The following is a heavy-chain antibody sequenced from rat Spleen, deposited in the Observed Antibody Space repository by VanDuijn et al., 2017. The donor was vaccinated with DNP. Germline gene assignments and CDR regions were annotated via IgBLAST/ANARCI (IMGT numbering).Heavy chain of an antibody. CDR1: GFTFSNFY. CDR3: VRDRRDYGLDY. J-gene: IGHJ2*01. Sequence: EVQLVESGGGLVQPGRSLKLSCAASGFTFSNFYMAWVRQAPKKGLEWVATISTNGSRTYYPDSVKGRFTVSRDNAKSSLYLQMNSLKSEDTATYYCVRDRRDYGLDYWGQGVMVTVSS. D-gene: IGHD1-11*01. CDR2: ISTNGSRT. V-gene: IGHV5-27*01.